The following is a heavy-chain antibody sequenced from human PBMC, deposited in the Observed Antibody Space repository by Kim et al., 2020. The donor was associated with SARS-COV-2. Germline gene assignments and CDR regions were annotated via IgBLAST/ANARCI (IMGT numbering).Heavy chain of an antibody. CDR3: ARDFVGDSF. D-gene: IGHD3-16*01. J-gene: IGHJ4*02. CDR1: GFTFRTYW. CDR2: INQDGSAK. V-gene: IGHV3-7*03. Sequence: GGSLRLSCVASGFTFRTYWMDWVRQVPGKGLEWVANINQDGSAKYYVDSVKGRFTVSRDNAKNSVYLQMNSLRAEDAAIYYCARDFVGDSFWGQGILVTVSS.